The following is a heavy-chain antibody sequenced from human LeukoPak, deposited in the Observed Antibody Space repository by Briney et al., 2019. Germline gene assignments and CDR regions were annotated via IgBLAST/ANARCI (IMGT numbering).Heavy chain of an antibody. CDR3: ARVRREYYDSSGYPNLDY. CDR2: VKEDGNEK. J-gene: IGHJ4*02. V-gene: IGHV3-7*01. CDR1: GFTFSNYW. D-gene: IGHD3-22*01. Sequence: PGGPLRLSCAASGFTFSNYWMTWVRQAPGKGLEWVASVKEDGNEKHYVDSVKGRFAISRDNAKYSLYLQMNSLRAEDTAVYYCARVRREYYDSSGYPNLDYWGQGTLVTVSS.